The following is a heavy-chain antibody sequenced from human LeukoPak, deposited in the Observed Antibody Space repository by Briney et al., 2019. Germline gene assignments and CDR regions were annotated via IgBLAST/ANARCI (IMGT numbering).Heavy chain of an antibody. Sequence: AASVKVSRKASGYTFTSYGISWVRQAPGQGLEWMGWISAYNGNTNYAQKLQGRVTMTTDTSTSTAYMELRSLRSDDTAVYYCATSSQPRGELSLYYWGQGTLVTVSS. D-gene: IGHD3-16*02. CDR2: ISAYNGNT. J-gene: IGHJ4*02. CDR1: GYTFTSYG. CDR3: ATSSQPRGELSLYY. V-gene: IGHV1-18*01.